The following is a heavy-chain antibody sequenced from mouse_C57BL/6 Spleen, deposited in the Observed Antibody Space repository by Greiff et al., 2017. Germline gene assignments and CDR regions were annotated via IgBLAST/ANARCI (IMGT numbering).Heavy chain of an antibody. V-gene: IGHV1-64*01. CDR3: APLTDTSGFDY. J-gene: IGHJ2*01. CDR2: IHPNSGST. Sequence: VQLQQPGAELVKPGASVKLSCKASGYTFTSYWMHWVKQRPGQGLEWIGMIHPNSGSTNYNEKFKSKATLTVDKSSSTAYMQLSSRTTEDSAVYYCAPLTDTSGFDYWGQGTTLTVSS. D-gene: IGHD3-1*01. CDR1: GYTFTSYW.